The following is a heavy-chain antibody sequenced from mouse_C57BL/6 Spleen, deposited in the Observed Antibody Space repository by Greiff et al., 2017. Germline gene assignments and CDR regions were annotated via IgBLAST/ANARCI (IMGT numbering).Heavy chain of an antibody. CDR1: GYTFTSYW. J-gene: IGHJ2*01. D-gene: IGHD1-1*01. Sequence: QVQLQQPGAELVRPGTSVKLSCKASGYTFTSYWMHWVKQRPGHGLEWIGVIDPSDSYTNYNQKFKGKATLTVDTSSSTAYMQLSSLTSEDSAVYYCARDPFYGSSYGSLYFDYWGQGTTLTVSS. V-gene: IGHV1-59*01. CDR3: ARDPFYGSSYGSLYFDY. CDR2: IDPSDSYT.